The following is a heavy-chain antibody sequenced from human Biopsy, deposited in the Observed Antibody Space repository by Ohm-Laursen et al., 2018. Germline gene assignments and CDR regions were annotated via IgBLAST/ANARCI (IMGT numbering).Heavy chain of an antibody. D-gene: IGHD3-3*01. J-gene: IGHJ5*02. Sequence: GSLRLSCAASGFTFSSHAMSWVRQAPGKGLECVSVINGSGGSTYYADPVKGRFTISRDNSKNTLYLQMNSLRAEDTAMYYRARDLYDFCGGCPFDPWGQGTLVTVS. CDR1: GFTFSSHA. CDR2: INGSGGST. V-gene: IGHV3-23*01. CDR3: ARDLYDFCGGCPFDP.